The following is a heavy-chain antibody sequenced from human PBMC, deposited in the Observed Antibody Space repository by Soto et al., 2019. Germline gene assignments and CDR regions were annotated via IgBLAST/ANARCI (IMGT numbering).Heavy chain of an antibody. V-gene: IGHV3-48*03. CDR3: ARDYGDYGEDAFDI. CDR2: ISSSGSTI. CDR1: GFTFSSYA. D-gene: IGHD4-17*01. J-gene: IGHJ3*02. Sequence: EVQLLESGGGLVQPGGSLRLSCAASGFTFSSYAMSWVRQAPGKGLEWVSYISSSGSTIYYADSVKGRFTISRDNAKNSLYLQMNSLRAEDTAVYYCARDYGDYGEDAFDIWGQGTMVTVSS.